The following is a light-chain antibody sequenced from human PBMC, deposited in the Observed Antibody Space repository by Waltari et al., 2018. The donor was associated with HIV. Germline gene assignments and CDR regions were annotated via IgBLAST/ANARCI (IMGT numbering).Light chain of an antibody. V-gene: IGLV1-44*01. CDR2: NHD. J-gene: IGLJ3*02. CDR3: ASWDDKLDGWV. Sequence: QSLLPQPPSASGTPGQRVTISCSGSYSNIGSNPVNWHQQVPGSAPRALIYNHDQGPSGVPDRFSGSKSGTSASLAISGLQSEDQGDYYCASWDDKLDGWVFGGGTRLTVL. CDR1: YSNIGSNP.